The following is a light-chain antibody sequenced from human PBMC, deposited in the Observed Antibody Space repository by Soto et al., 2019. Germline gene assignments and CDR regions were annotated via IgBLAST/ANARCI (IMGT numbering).Light chain of an antibody. CDR3: QQYNNWPYT. CDR2: RAS. Sequence: EIVMTQSPATLSVSPGGSATLSCRASQHVSSNFAWYRQKPGQAPTLLIYRASTRTTGIPARFIGGGSRTEFTLTISSLQSEDFAFYYCQQYNNWPYTFGQGTKLEIK. CDR1: QHVSSN. V-gene: IGKV3-15*01. J-gene: IGKJ2*01.